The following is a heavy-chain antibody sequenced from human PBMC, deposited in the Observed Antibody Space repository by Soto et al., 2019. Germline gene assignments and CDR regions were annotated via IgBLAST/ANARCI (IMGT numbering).Heavy chain of an antibody. J-gene: IGHJ5*02. CDR3: ARVPDR. D-gene: IGHD2-2*01. CDR1: GGSIRSGGYS. CDR2: IYHSGST. Sequence: QLQLQASGSGLVKPSQTLSLTCAVCGGSIRSGGYSWSWIRHPTGKGLEWIGYIYHSGSTYYNPSLKSRVTISVDRSKNQFSLKLSSVTASDTAVYYCARVPDRWGQGTLVTVSS. V-gene: IGHV4-30-2*01.